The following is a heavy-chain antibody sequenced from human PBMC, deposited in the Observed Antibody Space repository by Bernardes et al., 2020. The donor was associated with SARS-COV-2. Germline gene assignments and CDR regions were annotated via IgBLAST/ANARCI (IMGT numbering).Heavy chain of an antibody. CDR3: ARTNGYPRYYFDY. V-gene: IGHV1-18*01. Sequence: ASVKVSCKASGYTFPRHGISWVRQAPGRGREWMGWIGAYNGNTNYADNLQGRVTITSDTSTTTVYMELRSLRSDDTAVYYCARTNGYPRYYFDYWGQGTLVTVSS. CDR2: IGAYNGNT. J-gene: IGHJ4*02. D-gene: IGHD6-25*01. CDR1: GYTFPRHG.